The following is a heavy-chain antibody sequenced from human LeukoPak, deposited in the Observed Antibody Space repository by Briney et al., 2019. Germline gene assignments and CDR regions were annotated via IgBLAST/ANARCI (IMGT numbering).Heavy chain of an antibody. CDR2: VKQDGSVE. D-gene: IGHD2-2*01. J-gene: IGHJ4*02. Sequence: GGSLRLSCAASGFSFSTYWMCWVRQAPGQRLEWLANVKQDGSVEQYVDSVKGRFTISRDNAKNSLYLQMNSLRAEDTAVYYCATTSRSITWDYWGQGTLVTVSS. V-gene: IGHV3-7*02. CDR3: ATTSRSITWDY. CDR1: GFSFSTYW.